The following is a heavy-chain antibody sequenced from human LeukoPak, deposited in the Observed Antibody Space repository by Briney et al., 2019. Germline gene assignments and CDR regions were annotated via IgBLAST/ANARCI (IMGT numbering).Heavy chain of an antibody. Sequence: PGGSLRLSCAASGFTFSSYGMHWVRQAPGKGLVWVSRINSDGSIISYADSVKGRFTISRDNAKNTLYLQMNSLRAEDTAVYYCAREIAAAGVNFDYWGQGTLVTVSS. CDR1: GFTFSSYG. V-gene: IGHV3-74*01. CDR2: INSDGSII. D-gene: IGHD6-13*01. J-gene: IGHJ4*02. CDR3: AREIAAAGVNFDY.